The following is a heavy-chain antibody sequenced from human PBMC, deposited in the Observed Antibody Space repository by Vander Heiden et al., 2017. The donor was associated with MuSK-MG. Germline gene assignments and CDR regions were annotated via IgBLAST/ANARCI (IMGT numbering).Heavy chain of an antibody. Sequence: QVQLVQSGAEVKKPGASVKVSCKASGYTFSDYTIHWVRRAPGQGLQYMGWINPKSGDTKYVQKFQGRVTMTRDTSITTAYMELSRLTSDDTAVYYCARLVGLYDTFNIWGQGTMVTVSS. V-gene: IGHV1-2*02. J-gene: IGHJ3*02. CDR3: ARLVGLYDTFNI. CDR1: GYTFSDYT. D-gene: IGHD1-26*01. CDR2: INPKSGDT.